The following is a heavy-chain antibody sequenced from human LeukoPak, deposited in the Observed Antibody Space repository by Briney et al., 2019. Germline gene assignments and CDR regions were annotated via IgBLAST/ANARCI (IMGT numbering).Heavy chain of an antibody. J-gene: IGHJ5*02. D-gene: IGHD3-10*01. CDR1: GGSISSGDYY. CDR2: IYYSGST. V-gene: IGHV4-30-4*01. CDR3: ARLDFEGSGFHGSAP. Sequence: PSETLSLTCSVSGGSISSGDYYWSWIRQPPGKGLEWIGYIYYSGSTYYNPSLKNRVTISVDTSKNQFSLKLSSVTAADTAVYYGARLDFEGSGFHGSAPWGQGPLVTVSS.